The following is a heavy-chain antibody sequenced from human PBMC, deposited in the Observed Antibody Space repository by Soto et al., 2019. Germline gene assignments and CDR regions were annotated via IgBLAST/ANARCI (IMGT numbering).Heavy chain of an antibody. CDR3: AKHLLLWFGELLYLTSFDY. CDR1: GFTFSSYA. V-gene: IGHV3-23*01. J-gene: IGHJ4*02. D-gene: IGHD3-10*01. CDR2: ISGSGGST. Sequence: VRLSCATSGFTFSSYAMSWVRQAPGKGLEWVSAISGSGGSTYYADSVKGRFTISRDNSKNTLYLQMNSLRAEDTAVYYCAKHLLLWFGELLYLTSFDYWGQGTLVTVSS.